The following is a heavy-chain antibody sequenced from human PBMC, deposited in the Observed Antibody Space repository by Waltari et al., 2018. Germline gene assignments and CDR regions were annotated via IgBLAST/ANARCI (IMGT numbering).Heavy chain of an antibody. J-gene: IGHJ4*02. Sequence: QVQLVQSGAEVKKPGASVKVSCKASGYTFTSYAMPWVRQAPGQRLEWMGWSKAGNGNTKYSQKFQGRVTITRDTSASTAYMELSSLRSEDTAVYYCARWRYSSGWDFDYWGQGTLVTVSS. CDR1: GYTFTSYA. D-gene: IGHD6-19*01. CDR2: SKAGNGNT. V-gene: IGHV1-3*01. CDR3: ARWRYSSGWDFDY.